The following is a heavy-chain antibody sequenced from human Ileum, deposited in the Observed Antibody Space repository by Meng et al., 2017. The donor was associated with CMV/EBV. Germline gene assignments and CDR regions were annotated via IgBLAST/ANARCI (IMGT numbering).Heavy chain of an antibody. D-gene: IGHD2-2*02. CDR1: IIKSNG. CDR2: VYHSGTT. CDR3: ATHLGYCSSTSCYTTRAFDY. V-gene: IGHV4-4*02. J-gene: IGHJ4*02. Sequence: IIKSNGWSWVRQPPGKGLEWIGEVYHSGTTNYNPSLKSRVTVSIDRSKNNFSLKVTSVTAADTAVYYCATHLGYCSSTSCYTTRAFDYWGQGTLVTVSS.